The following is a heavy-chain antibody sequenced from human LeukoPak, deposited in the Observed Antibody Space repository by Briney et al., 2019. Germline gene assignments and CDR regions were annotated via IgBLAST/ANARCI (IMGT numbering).Heavy chain of an antibody. CDR1: GFTFSSYA. V-gene: IGHV3-23*01. CDR3: AKEIWPTVTTPGHTHFDY. D-gene: IGHD4-17*01. Sequence: GGSLRLSCAASGFTFSSYAMSWVRQAPGKGLEWVSAISDSDGNTYYADSVKGRFTISRDNSKNTLYLQMNSLRAEDTAVYYCAKEIWPTVTTPGHTHFDYWGQGTLVTVSS. J-gene: IGHJ4*02. CDR2: ISDSDGNT.